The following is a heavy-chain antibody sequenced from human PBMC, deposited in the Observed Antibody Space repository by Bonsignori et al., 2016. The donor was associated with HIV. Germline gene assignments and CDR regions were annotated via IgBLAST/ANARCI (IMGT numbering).Heavy chain of an antibody. CDR2: KQDGSEK. J-gene: IGHJ4*02. Sequence: PGKGLEWCQHKQDGSEKYYVDSVKGRFTISRDNARNSLYLQMNSLRAEDTAVYYCARDQEGTTPLSITIFGVASPLGFDYWGQGTLVTVSS. V-gene: IGHV3-7*01. D-gene: IGHD3-3*01. CDR3: ARDQEGTTPLSITIFGVASPLGFDY.